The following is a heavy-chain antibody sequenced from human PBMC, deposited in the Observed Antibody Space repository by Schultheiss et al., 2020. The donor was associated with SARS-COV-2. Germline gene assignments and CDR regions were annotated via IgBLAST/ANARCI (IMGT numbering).Heavy chain of an antibody. D-gene: IGHD2-15*01. V-gene: IGHV4-30-2*01. CDR3: ARGGYYCSGSSCYPYFDY. J-gene: IGHJ4*02. CDR2: IYHSGST. Sequence: SETLSLTCAVSGYSISSGDYYWSWIRQPPGKGLEWIGYIYHSGSTYYNPSLKSRVTISVDTSKTQFSLKLNSVTAADTAVYYCARGGYYCSGSSCYPYFDYWGQGTLVTVSS. CDR1: GYSISSGDYY.